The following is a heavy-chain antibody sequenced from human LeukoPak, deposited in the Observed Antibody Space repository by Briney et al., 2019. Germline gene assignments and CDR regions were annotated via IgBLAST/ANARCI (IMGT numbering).Heavy chain of an antibody. CDR1: GGSFSGYY. CDR2: INHSGST. Sequence: SETLSLTCAVYGGSFSGYYWGWIRQPPGKGLEWIGEINHSGSTNYNPSLKSRVTISVDTSKNQFSLKLSSVTAADTAVYYCARGPGAAAAIPGRRSGLDPWGQGTLVTVSS. V-gene: IGHV4-34*01. CDR3: ARGPGAAAAIPGRRSGLDP. D-gene: IGHD2-2*02. J-gene: IGHJ5*02.